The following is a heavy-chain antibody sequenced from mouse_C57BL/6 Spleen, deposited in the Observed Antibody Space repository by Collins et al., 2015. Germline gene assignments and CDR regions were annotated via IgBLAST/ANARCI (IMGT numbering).Heavy chain of an antibody. V-gene: IGHV5-4*01. CDR2: ISDGGSYT. CDR3: ARDLYASGAMDY. CDR1: GFTFSSYA. J-gene: IGHJ4*01. D-gene: IGHD3-1*01. Sequence: EVQLVESGGGLVKPGGSLKLSCAASGFTFSSYAMSWVRQTPEKRLEWVATISDGGSYTYYPDNVKGRFTISRDNAKNNLYLQMSHLKSEDTAMYYCARDLYASGAMDYWGQGTSVTVSS.